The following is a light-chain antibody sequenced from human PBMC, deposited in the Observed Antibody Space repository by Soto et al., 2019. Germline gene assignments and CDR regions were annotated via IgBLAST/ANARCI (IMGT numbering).Light chain of an antibody. J-gene: IGKJ4*01. Sequence: DIQMTQSPSSVSASVGDRVTITCRARQLISSWLAWYQQKPGKAPKLLIYAASSLQSGFPSRFRGSVSGEDFTLTISSLQPGEFATYYCPQAKRFPLTFGGRTKV. V-gene: IGKV1-12*01. CDR3: PQAKRFPLT. CDR1: QLISSW. CDR2: AAS.